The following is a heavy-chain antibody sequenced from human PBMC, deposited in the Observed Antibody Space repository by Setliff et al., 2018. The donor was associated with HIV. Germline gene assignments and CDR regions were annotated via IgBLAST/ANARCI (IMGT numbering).Heavy chain of an antibody. D-gene: IGHD3-10*01. CDR2: INAGYGNT. CDR3: ALGLLQSDAFDI. Sequence: ASVKVSCKASGYTFTSYAIHWVRQAPGQSLEWMGWINAGYGNTKYSQKFQGRVTITADKSTSTAYMELSSLRSEDTAVYYCALGLLQSDAFDIWGQGTMVTVSS. CDR1: GYTFTSYA. V-gene: IGHV1-3*01. J-gene: IGHJ3*02.